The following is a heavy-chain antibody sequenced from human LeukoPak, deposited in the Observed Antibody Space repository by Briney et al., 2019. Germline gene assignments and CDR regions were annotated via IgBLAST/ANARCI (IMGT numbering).Heavy chain of an antibody. D-gene: IGHD3-22*01. V-gene: IGHV3-64D*06. CDR3: VKGPYDSSGYYYSRERFDY. Sequence: PGGSLRLSCAASGFAVSNNYMSWVRQAPGKGLEYVSAISSNGGSTYYADSVKGRFTISRDNSKNTLYLQMSSLRAEDTAVYYCVKGPYDSSGYYYSRERFDYWGQGTLVTVSS. CDR2: ISSNGGST. CDR1: GFAVSNNY. J-gene: IGHJ4*02.